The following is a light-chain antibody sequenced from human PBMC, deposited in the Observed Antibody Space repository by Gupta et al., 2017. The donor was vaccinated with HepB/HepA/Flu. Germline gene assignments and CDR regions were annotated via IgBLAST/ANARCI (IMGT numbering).Light chain of an antibody. J-gene: IGKJ2*03. CDR3: QQDDSTPRS. CDR1: QSVLYSSNNKNN. V-gene: IGKV4-1*01. CDR2: WAS. Sequence: DIVMTQSPDSLAVSLGERATINCKSSQSVLYSSNNKNNLAWYQQKPGQPPKLLIYWASTRESGVPDRFSGSGSGTDFTLTISSLQAEDVAVYYCQQDDSTPRSFGQGTKLEIK.